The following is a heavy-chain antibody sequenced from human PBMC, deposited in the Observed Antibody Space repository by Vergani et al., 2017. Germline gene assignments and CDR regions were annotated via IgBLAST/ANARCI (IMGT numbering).Heavy chain of an antibody. CDR2: IDPSDSYT. V-gene: IGHV5-10-1*01. D-gene: IGHD2-15*01. CDR3: ARPALMEGPYSPRGWPSRHAPFDY. CDR1: GYSFTSYW. J-gene: IGHJ4*02. Sequence: EVQLVQSGAEVKKPGESLRISCKGSGYSFTSYWISWVRQMPGKGLEWRGRIDPSDSYTNYSPSFQGHVTISADKSISTAYLQWSSLKASDTAMYYCARPALMEGPYSPRGWPSRHAPFDYWGQGTLVTVSS.